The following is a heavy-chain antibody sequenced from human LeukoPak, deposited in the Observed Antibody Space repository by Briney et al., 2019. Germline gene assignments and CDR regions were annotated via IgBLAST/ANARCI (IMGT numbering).Heavy chain of an antibody. D-gene: IGHD3-22*01. V-gene: IGHV3-48*01. CDR2: ISSSSSTI. Sequence: GGSLRLSCAASGFTFSSYSMNWVRQAPGKGLEWVSYISSSSSTIYYADSVKGRFTISRDNAKNSLYLQMNSLRAEDTAVYYCARVLGYDSSGYYYFDYWGQGTLVTVSS. CDR1: GFTFSSYS. CDR3: ARVLGYDSSGYYYFDY. J-gene: IGHJ4*02.